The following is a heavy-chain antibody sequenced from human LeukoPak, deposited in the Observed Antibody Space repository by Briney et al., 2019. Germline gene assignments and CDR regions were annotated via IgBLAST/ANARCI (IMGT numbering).Heavy chain of an antibody. CDR2: ISGSADS. Sequence: GGSLRLYCAASGFIFSNYAMTWVRQAPGRGLEWVAGISGSADSSYADSVKGRFTISRDNSKNTLYLQLNSLTGEDTAVYFCAKETGWSPLGEDDHWGQGILVSVSS. V-gene: IGHV3-23*01. CDR1: GFIFSNYA. D-gene: IGHD3-16*01. J-gene: IGHJ4*02. CDR3: AKETGWSPLGEDDH.